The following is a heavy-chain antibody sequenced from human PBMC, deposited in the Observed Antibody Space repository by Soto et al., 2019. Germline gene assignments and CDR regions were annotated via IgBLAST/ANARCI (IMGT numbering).Heavy chain of an antibody. D-gene: IGHD1-1*01. CDR3: AKDLVWKSYYYYDYGMDV. Sequence: GGSLRLSCAASGFTFSSYGMHWVRQAPGKGLEWVAVISYDGSNKYYADSVKGRFTISRDNSKNTLYLQMNSLRAEDTAVYYCAKDLVWKSYYYYDYGMDVWGQGTTVTVSS. CDR1: GFTFSSYG. CDR2: ISYDGSNK. V-gene: IGHV3-30*18. J-gene: IGHJ6*02.